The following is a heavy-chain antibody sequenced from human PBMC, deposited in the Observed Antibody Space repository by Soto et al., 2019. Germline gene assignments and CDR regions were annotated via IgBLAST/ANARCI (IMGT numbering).Heavy chain of an antibody. CDR3: AKDMKVTTGVDY. J-gene: IGHJ4*02. Sequence: EVQLVESGGVVVQPGGSLRLSCAASGFTFDDYTMHWVRQAPGKGLEWVSLISWDGGSTYYADSVKGRFTISRDNSKNSLYLQMNSLRTEDTALYYSAKDMKVTTGVDYWGQGTLVTVSS. D-gene: IGHD4-4*01. CDR2: ISWDGGST. CDR1: GFTFDDYT. V-gene: IGHV3-43*01.